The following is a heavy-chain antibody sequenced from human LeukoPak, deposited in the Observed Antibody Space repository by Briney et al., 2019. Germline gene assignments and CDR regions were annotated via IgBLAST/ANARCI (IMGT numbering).Heavy chain of an antibody. J-gene: IGHJ5*02. Sequence: SETLSLTCTVSGGSVSSGSYYWSWIRQPPGKGLEWIGYIYYSGSTNYDPSLKSRVTISVDTSKNQFSLKLSSVTAADTAVYYWARDGAAGFWSGYSFAPWAQEPLVPVST. CDR3: ARDGAAGFWSGYSFAP. D-gene: IGHD3-3*01. CDR1: GGSVSSGSYY. V-gene: IGHV4-61*01. CDR2: IYYSGST.